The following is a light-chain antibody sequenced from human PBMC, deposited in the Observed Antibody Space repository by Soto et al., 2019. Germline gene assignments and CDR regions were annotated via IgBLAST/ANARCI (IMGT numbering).Light chain of an antibody. CDR2: AAS. CDR3: QQSYSTWT. Sequence: QMTQSPSTLSGSLGDRVTIACRASQTISSWLAWYQQKPWNAPKLLIYAASSLQSGVQSRFSGSGSGTDFTLTISSLQPEDFATYYCQQSYSTWTFGQGTKVDIK. CDR1: QTISSW. J-gene: IGKJ1*01. V-gene: IGKV1-39*01.